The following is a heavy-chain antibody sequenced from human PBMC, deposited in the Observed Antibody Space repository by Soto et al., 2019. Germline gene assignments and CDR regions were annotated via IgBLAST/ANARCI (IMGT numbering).Heavy chain of an antibody. D-gene: IGHD4-17*01. Sequence: SVKVSCKASGGTFSSYAISWVRQAPGQGLEWMGGIIPIFGTANYAQKFQGRVTITADESTSTAYMELNSLRAEDTAVYYCAKDRGDYVERYYFDYWGQGTLVTVSS. CDR1: GGTFSSYA. CDR2: IIPIFGTA. J-gene: IGHJ4*02. CDR3: AKDRGDYVERYYFDY. V-gene: IGHV1-69*13.